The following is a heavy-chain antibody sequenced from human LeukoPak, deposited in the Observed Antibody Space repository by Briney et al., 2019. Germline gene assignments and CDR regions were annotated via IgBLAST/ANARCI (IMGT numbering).Heavy chain of an antibody. CDR3: TSPGGDYYDSSGYYEGGAFDI. CDR2: IRSKAYGGTT. V-gene: IGHV3-49*04. D-gene: IGHD3-22*01. J-gene: IGHJ3*02. CDR1: GFTFGDYA. Sequence: GGSLRLSCTASGFTFGDYAMSWARQAPGKGLEWVGFIRSKAYGGTTEYAASVKGRFTISRDDSKSIAYLQMNSLKTEDTAVYYCTSPGGDYYDSSGYYEGGAFDIWGQGTMVTVSS.